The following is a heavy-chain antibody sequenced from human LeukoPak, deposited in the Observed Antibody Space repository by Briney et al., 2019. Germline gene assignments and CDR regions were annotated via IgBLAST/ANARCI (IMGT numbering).Heavy chain of an antibody. V-gene: IGHV1-18*01. D-gene: IGHD6-19*01. CDR2: ISAYNGAT. J-gene: IGHJ4*02. Sequence: GSSVKVSCKASGYTFTSYGISWVRQAPGQGLEWMGWISAYNGATNYAQKFQGRVTMSTDTSTSTAYMELRSLRSDDTAVYYCARDSSAWYGVLDYWGQGTLVTVSS. CDR1: GYTFTSYG. CDR3: ARDSSAWYGVLDY.